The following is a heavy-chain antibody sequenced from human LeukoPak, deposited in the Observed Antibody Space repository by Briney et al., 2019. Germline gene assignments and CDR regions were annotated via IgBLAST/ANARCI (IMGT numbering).Heavy chain of an antibody. V-gene: IGHV4-34*01. CDR1: GGSFSGYY. CDR3: ARDTYYYDSSGYYIPYDY. CDR2: INHSGST. J-gene: IGHJ4*02. Sequence: SETLSLTCAVYGGSFSGYYWSWIRQPPGKGLEWIGEINHSGSTNYNPSLKSRVTISADTSKNQFSLKLSSVTAADTAVYYCARDTYYYDSSGYYIPYDYWGQGTLVTVSS. D-gene: IGHD3-22*01.